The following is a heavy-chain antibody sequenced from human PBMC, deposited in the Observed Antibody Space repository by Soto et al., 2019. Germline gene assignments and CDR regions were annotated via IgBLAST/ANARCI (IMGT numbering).Heavy chain of an antibody. D-gene: IGHD3-16*02. CDR3: ARGKLSDYVWGSYRYHFDY. CDR2: INHSGST. CDR1: GGSFSGYY. J-gene: IGHJ4*02. V-gene: IGHV4-34*01. Sequence: SETLSLTIAVYGGSFSGYYWSWIRQPPGKGLEWIGEINHSGSTNYNPSLKSRETISVDTSKNQFSLKLSSVTAADTAVYYCARGKLSDYVWGSYRYHFDYWGQGTVVTVSS.